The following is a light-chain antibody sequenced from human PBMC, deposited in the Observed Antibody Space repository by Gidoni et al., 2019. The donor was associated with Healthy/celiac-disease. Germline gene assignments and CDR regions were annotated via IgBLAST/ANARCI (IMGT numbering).Light chain of an antibody. CDR1: QSVSSY. V-gene: IGKV3-11*01. CDR2: DAS. J-gene: IGKJ2*01. Sequence: EIVLTQSPATLSLSPGERASQSVSSYLAWYQQKPGQAPRLLIYDASNRATGIPARFSGSGSGTDFTLTISSLEPEDFAVYYCQQRSNWFFGQGTKLEIK. CDR3: QQRSNWF.